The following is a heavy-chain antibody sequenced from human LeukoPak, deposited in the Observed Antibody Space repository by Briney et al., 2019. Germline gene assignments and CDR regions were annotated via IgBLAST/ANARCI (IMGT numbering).Heavy chain of an antibody. Sequence: GGSLTLSCAASGFTFNSYSMNWLRQAPGKGLEWLSSIRSSSSYIYYADSVKGRVTISRDNAKNSLYMQMNSLRAEDTAVYYCARSTVGATLYLDYWGQGTLVTVSS. D-gene: IGHD1-26*01. CDR2: IRSSSSYI. V-gene: IGHV3-21*01. CDR1: GFTFNSYS. CDR3: ARSTVGATLYLDY. J-gene: IGHJ4*02.